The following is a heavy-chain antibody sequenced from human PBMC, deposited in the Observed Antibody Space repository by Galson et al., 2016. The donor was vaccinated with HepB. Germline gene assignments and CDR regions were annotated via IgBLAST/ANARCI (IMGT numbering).Heavy chain of an antibody. Sequence: SVKVSCKASGGTFSRYTIRWVRQAPGQGLEWMGGTIPIFGTANYAQKFQGRVTITADESTSTVYMELSSLRSDDTAVYYCARYRWPSYYFDDWAQGTLVTVSS. V-gene: IGHV1-69*13. D-gene: IGHD2-8*02. CDR3: ARYRWPSYYFDD. J-gene: IGHJ4*02. CDR2: TIPIFGTA. CDR1: GGTFSRYT.